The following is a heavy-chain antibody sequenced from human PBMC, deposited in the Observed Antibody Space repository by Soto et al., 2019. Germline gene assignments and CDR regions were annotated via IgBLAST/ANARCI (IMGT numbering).Heavy chain of an antibody. CDR3: ASSIAVAGDYYYGMDV. CDR1: GFTVSSNY. J-gene: IGHJ6*02. V-gene: IGHV3-53*01. CDR2: IYSGGST. D-gene: IGHD6-19*01. Sequence: EVQLVESGGGLIQPGGSLRLSCAASGFTVSSNYMSWVRQAPGKGLEWVSVIYSGGSTYYADSVKGRFTISRDNSKNTLYLQMNSLRAGDTAVYYCASSIAVAGDYYYGMDVWGQGTTVTVSS.